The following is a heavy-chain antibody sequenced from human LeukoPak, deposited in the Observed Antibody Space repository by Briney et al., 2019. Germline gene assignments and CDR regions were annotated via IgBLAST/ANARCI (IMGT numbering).Heavy chain of an antibody. CDR3: ARGSWYAPYNWFDP. Sequence: SQTLSLTCAVSGGSISSGGYSWSWIRQPPGKGLEWIGYIYHSGSTYYNPSLKSRVTISVDRSKNQLSLKLSFVTAADTAVYYCARGSWYAPYNWFDPWGQGTLVTVSS. J-gene: IGHJ5*02. V-gene: IGHV4-30-2*01. CDR2: IYHSGST. CDR1: GGSISSGGYS. D-gene: IGHD6-13*01.